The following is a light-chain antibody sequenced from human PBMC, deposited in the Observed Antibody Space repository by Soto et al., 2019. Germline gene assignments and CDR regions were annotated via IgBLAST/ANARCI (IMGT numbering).Light chain of an antibody. J-gene: IGKJ2*01. CDR2: AAS. CDR1: QGISNY. Sequence: DIQMTQSPSSLSASVGDRVTITCRASQGISNYLAWYQQKPGQVPKLLIYAASTLQSGVPSRFSGIGSGTDFTLTISSLQREDVATYYCQKYNSAPYTFGQGTKLEIK. V-gene: IGKV1-27*01. CDR3: QKYNSAPYT.